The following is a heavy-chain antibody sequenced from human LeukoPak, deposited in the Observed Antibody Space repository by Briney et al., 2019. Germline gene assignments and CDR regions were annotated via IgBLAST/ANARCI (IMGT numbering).Heavy chain of an antibody. CDR1: GFTFSSNY. J-gene: IGHJ3*02. CDR3: ARDRVVGATTYDAFDI. CDR2: IYSGGST. Sequence: PGGSLRLSCAASGFTFSSNYMSWVRQAPGKGLEWVSVIYSGGSTYYADSVKGRFTISRDNSKNTLYLQMNSLRAEDTAVYYCARDRVVGATTYDAFDIWGQGTMVTVSS. V-gene: IGHV3-53*01. D-gene: IGHD1-26*01.